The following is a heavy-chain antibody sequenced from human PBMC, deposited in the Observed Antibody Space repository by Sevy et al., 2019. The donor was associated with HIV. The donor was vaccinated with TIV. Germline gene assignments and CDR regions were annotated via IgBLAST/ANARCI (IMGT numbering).Heavy chain of an antibody. CDR3: ARGGGNRWYYFDY. J-gene: IGHJ4*02. CDR1: GGTFSRYG. V-gene: IGHV1-69*13. CDR2: IIPILGTV. Sequence: ASVKVSCKASGGTFSRYGISWVRQAPGQGLEWMGGIIPILGTVNYAQKFQGRVTITADEPTKTVYMELSSLRAEDTAVYYCARGGGNRWYYFDYWGQETLVTVSS. D-gene: IGHD3-16*01.